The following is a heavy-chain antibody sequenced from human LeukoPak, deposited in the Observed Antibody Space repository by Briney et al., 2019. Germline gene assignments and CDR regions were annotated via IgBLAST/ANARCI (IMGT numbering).Heavy chain of an antibody. D-gene: IGHD6-6*01. CDR1: GYTFSGYY. Sequence: ASVKVSCKASGYTFSGYYMYWVRQAPGQGLEWMGWINPNSGGTNYAQKFQGRVTMTRDTSISTTYMVMSRLRSDDTDVYYCARDAGISARVFDYWGQGTLVTVSS. J-gene: IGHJ4*02. CDR2: INPNSGGT. CDR3: ARDAGISARVFDY. V-gene: IGHV1-2*02.